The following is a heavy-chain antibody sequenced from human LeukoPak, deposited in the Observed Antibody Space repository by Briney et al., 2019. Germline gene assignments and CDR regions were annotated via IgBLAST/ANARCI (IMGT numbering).Heavy chain of an antibody. CDR3: ARDPDIVVVPAAD. V-gene: IGHV4-38-2*02. CDR1: GYSISSGYY. CDR2: IYHTRTP. Sequence: SETLSLTCTVSGYSISSGYYWGWIRQPPGQGVELIWIIYHTRTPYYHPSLKPPLTISVDTSKNPFSLKLSSVTAADTAVYYCARDPDIVVVPAADWGQGTLVTVSS. D-gene: IGHD2-2*01. J-gene: IGHJ4*02.